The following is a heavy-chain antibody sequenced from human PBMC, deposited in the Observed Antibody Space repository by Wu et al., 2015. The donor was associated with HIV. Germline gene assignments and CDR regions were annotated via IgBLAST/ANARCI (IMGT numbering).Heavy chain of an antibody. D-gene: IGHD3-22*01. CDR2: IIPAFGTT. CDR1: GDTFNIYA. J-gene: IGHJ3*01. V-gene: IGHV1-69*12. Sequence: QVQLVQSGAELKKPGSSVKVSCKASGDTFNIYAINWLRQVPGQGLEWMGGIIPAFGTTDYAGKFQGRVTISADDSTTTAYMELKTLTSEDTAVYYCVRVRVKEYYDSSGTFDFWGQGTLVTVSS. CDR3: VRVRVKEYYDSSGTFDF.